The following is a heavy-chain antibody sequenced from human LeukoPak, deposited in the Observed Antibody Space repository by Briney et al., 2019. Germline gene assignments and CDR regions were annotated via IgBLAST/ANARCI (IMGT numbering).Heavy chain of an antibody. CDR1: GFTFGDYA. D-gene: IGHD3-3*01. V-gene: IGHV3-49*04. J-gene: IGHJ4*02. CDR3: TGVSLYYDFWSGLGASHFDY. Sequence: QPGRSLRLSCTASGFTFGDYAMSWVRQAPGKGLEWVGFIRSKAYGGTTEYAASVKGRFTISRDDSKSIAYLQMNSLKTEDTAVYYCTGVSLYYDFWSGLGASHFDYWGQGTLVTVSS. CDR2: IRSKAYGGTT.